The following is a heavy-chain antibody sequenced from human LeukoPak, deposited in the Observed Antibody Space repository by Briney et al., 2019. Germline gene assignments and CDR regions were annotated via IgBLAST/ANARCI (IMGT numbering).Heavy chain of an antibody. J-gene: IGHJ6*02. CDR1: GGTFSSYA. Sequence: GASEKVSCKASGGTFSSYAISWVRQAPGQGLEWMGRIIPILGIANYAQKFQGRVTITADKSTSTAYMELSSLRSEDTAVYYCAKTAAAGSLVDVWGQGTTATVSS. V-gene: IGHV1-69*04. CDR3: AKTAAAGSLVDV. CDR2: IIPILGIA. D-gene: IGHD6-13*01.